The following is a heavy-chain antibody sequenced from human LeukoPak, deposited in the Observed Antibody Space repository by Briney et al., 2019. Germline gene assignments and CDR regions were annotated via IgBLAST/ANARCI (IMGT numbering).Heavy chain of an antibody. V-gene: IGHV3-23*01. Sequence: AGSLRLSCAVSGFTFSSYAMSWVRQAPGKGLEWVSAISGSGDNTYYEDSVKGRFTISRDNSKNTLYLQMHSLRAEDTAIYHCAKEGKREHYWGQGTLDPVYS. J-gene: IGHJ4*02. CDR2: ISGSGDNT. CDR1: GFTFSSYA. CDR3: AKEGKREHY.